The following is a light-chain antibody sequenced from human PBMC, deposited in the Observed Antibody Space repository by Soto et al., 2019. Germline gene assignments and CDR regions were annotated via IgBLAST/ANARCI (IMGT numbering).Light chain of an antibody. Sequence: EIVLTQSPGTLSLSPGERATLSCRASQSVSSSFLAWYQQKPGQAPRLLIYGASSRATGIPDRFSGSGSGPDFTITSSRLESEDVAVFYCQQYGSSPRTFGQGTKLEIK. CDR3: QQYGSSPRT. V-gene: IGKV3-20*01. CDR2: GAS. J-gene: IGKJ2*01. CDR1: QSVSSSF.